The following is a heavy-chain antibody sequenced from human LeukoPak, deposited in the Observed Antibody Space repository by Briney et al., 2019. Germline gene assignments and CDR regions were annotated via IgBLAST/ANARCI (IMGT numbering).Heavy chain of an antibody. V-gene: IGHV3-7*01. CDR1: GFTFSSYE. CDR3: ARGGIVVVDPPVL. J-gene: IGHJ4*02. CDR2: IKQDGSEK. Sequence: GGSLRLSCAASGFTFSSYEMNWVRQAPGKGLEWVANIKQDGSEKYYVDSVKGRFTISRDNSKNTLYLQMNSLRAEDTAVYYCARGGIVVVDPPVLWGQGTLVTVSS. D-gene: IGHD3-22*01.